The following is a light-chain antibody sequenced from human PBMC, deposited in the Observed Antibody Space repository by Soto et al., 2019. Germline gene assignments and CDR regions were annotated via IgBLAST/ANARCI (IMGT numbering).Light chain of an antibody. CDR1: QSVGTF. Sequence: EIVLTQSPVTLSLSPGERVTLSCRASQSVGTFLAWYRQKPGQAPRLLIYDSSNRATGIPARFSGGGSGTDFTLTISSLEPDDFAVYYCQQYNSYLLTFGPGTTVDIK. CDR3: QQYNSYLLT. J-gene: IGKJ3*01. CDR2: DSS. V-gene: IGKV3-11*01.